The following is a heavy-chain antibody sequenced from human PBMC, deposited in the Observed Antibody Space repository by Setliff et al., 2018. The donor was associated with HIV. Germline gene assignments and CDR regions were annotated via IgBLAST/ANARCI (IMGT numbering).Heavy chain of an antibody. D-gene: IGHD6-19*01. V-gene: IGHV4-61*09. Sequence: SETLSLTCTVSGDSISNGNFYWSWIRQSAGKGLEWFGHIYRTGSANYNPSLKSRVTISVDTSKNQFSLKLSSVTAADTAVYYCARDNEEMAVPGAVFDYWGQGILVTVSS. J-gene: IGHJ4*02. CDR3: ARDNEEMAVPGAVFDY. CDR1: GDSISNGNFY. CDR2: IYRTGSA.